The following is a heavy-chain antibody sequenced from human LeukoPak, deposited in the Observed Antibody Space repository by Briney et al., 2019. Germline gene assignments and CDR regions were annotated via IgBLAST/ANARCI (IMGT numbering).Heavy chain of an antibody. CDR3: ARGNYYYYYMDV. CDR2: INSDGSST. V-gene: IGHV3-74*01. Sequence: GGSLRLSCAASGFTFSSYWMRWVRQAPGKGLVWVSRINSDGSSTSYADSVKGRFTISRDNAKNSLYLQMNSLRAEDTAVYYCARGNYYYYYMDVWGKGTTVTVSS. J-gene: IGHJ6*03. CDR1: GFTFSSYW.